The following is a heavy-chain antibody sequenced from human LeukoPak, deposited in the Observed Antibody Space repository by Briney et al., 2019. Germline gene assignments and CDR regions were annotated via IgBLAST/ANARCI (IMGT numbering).Heavy chain of an antibody. CDR1: GGSISSDIYY. J-gene: IGHJ4*02. D-gene: IGHD6-25*01. Sequence: SETLSLTCTVSGGSISSDIYYWSWIRQHPGKGLEWIGYIYYSGSTYYNPSLKSRVTMSVDTSKKQFSLKLSSVTAADTAVYYCARDPQRGPFDYWGQGTLVTVSS. CDR2: IYYSGST. V-gene: IGHV4-31*03. CDR3: ARDPQRGPFDY.